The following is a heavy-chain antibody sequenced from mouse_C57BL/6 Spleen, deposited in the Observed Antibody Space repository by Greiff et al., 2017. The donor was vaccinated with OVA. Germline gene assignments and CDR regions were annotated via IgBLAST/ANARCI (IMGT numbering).Heavy chain of an antibody. CDR1: GYTFTDYE. CDR3: TSRGTLRRGDY. CDR2: IDPETGGT. Sequence: VQLQESGAELVRPGASVTLSCKASGYTFTDYEMHWVKQTPVHGLEWIGAIDPETGGTAYNQKFKGKAILTADKSSSTAYRELRSLTSEDSAVYYCTSRGTLRRGDYWGQGTTLTVSS. V-gene: IGHV1-15*01. J-gene: IGHJ2*01. D-gene: IGHD2-4*01.